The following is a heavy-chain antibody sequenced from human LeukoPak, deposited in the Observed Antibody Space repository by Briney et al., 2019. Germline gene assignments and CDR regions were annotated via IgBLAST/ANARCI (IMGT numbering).Heavy chain of an antibody. CDR2: IRSKANSYAT. J-gene: IGHJ4*02. V-gene: IGHV3-73*01. D-gene: IGHD3-10*01. CDR1: GFTFSNAW. CDR3: TSWEFATSTPPHDY. Sequence: GGSLRLSCAASGFTFSNAWMSCVRQASGKGLEWVGRIRSKANSYATAYAASVKGRFTISRDDSKNTAYLQMNSLKTEDTAVYYCTSWEFATSTPPHDYWGQGTLVTVSS.